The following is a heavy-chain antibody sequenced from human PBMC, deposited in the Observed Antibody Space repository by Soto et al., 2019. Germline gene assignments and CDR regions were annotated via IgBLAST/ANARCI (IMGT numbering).Heavy chain of an antibody. D-gene: IGHD3-10*01. J-gene: IGHJ6*03. CDR3: ARVTMVRGVIITSRFYMDV. CDR2: IYYSGST. V-gene: IGHV4-59*01. CDR1: GGSISSYY. Sequence: PSETLSLTCTVSGGSISSYYWSWIRQPPGKGLEWIGYIYYSGSTNYNPSLKSRVTISVDTSKSRFSLKLSSVTAADTAVYYCARVTMVRGVIITSRFYMDVWGKGTTVTVSS.